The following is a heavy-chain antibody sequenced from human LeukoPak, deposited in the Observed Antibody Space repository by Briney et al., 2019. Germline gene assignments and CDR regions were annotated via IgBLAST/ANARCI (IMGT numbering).Heavy chain of an antibody. V-gene: IGHV1-2*02. CDR2: INANSGGT. J-gene: IGHJ5*02. CDR3: ARGMTTVTTGWFDP. CDR1: GYSFTGYY. Sequence: GASVKVSCKASGYSFTGYYMHWVRQAPGQGLEWMGWINANSGGTNYAQNFQGRVTMTRDTAISTAYMELSRLRSYDTAVYYCARGMTTVTTGWFDPWGQGTLVTVSS. D-gene: IGHD4-17*01.